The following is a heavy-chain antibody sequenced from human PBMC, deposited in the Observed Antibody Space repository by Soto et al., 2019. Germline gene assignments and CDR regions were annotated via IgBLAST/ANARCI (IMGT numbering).Heavy chain of an antibody. V-gene: IGHV1-46*03. D-gene: IGHD2-21*02. J-gene: IGHJ4*02. CDR3: ARGGHIVVVTAAFDY. CDR2: INPSGGYT. CDR1: GNTFSNYY. Sequence: QVQLVQSGAEVKKPGASVNVSCKASGNTFSNYYIHWVRQAPGQGLEWMGTINPSGGYTTYAQKFPGRVTMTRDTSTSPLLMEVTRLTSEDPAVYYCARGGHIVVVTAAFDYWGQGTLVTVSS.